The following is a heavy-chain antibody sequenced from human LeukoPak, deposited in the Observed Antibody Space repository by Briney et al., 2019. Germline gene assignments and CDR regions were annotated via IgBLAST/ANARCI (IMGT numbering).Heavy chain of an antibody. V-gene: IGHV1-18*01. CDR2: ISAYNGNT. J-gene: IGHJ4*02. CDR3: ARVGGPLRYFEENDY. Sequence: ASVKVSCKAFGYTFTSFGISWMRQAPGQGLEWMGWISAYNGNTNHAQKLQGRVTMTTDTSTSTAYMELRSLRSDDTAVYYCARVGGPLRYFEENDYWGQGTLVTVSS. D-gene: IGHD3-9*01. CDR1: GYTFTSFG.